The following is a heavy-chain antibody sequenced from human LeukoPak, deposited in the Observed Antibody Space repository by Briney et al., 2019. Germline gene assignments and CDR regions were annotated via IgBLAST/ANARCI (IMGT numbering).Heavy chain of an antibody. V-gene: IGHV1-18*01. CDR3: ARVRGWAEDIVVVPAATYYYYYMDV. CDR2: ISAYNGDT. CDR1: GYTFTSYG. J-gene: IGHJ6*03. Sequence: GASVKVSCKASGYTFTSYGISWVRQAPGQGLEWMGWISAYNGDTNYAQKLQGRVTMTTDTSTSTAYMELRSLRSDDTAVYYCARVRGWAEDIVVVPAATYYYYYMDVWGKGTTVTVSS. D-gene: IGHD2-2*01.